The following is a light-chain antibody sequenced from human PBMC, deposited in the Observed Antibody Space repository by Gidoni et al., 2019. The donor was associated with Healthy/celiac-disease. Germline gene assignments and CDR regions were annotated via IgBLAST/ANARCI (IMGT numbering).Light chain of an antibody. J-gene: IGKJ2*01. CDR1: QSVSSSY. Sequence: DIVLTHSPRTLSLSPGERATLSCRASQSVSSSYLAWYQQKPGQAPRLLIYGASSRATGIPDRFSGSGSGTDFTLTISRLEPEDFAVYYCQQYGSSPQTFGQGTKLEIK. CDR2: GAS. CDR3: QQYGSSPQT. V-gene: IGKV3-20*01.